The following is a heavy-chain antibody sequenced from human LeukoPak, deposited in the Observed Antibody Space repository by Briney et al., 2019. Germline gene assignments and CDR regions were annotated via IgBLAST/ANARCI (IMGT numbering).Heavy chain of an antibody. J-gene: IGHJ4*02. CDR2: INWNGGST. CDR1: GFSFDDYG. D-gene: IGHD2-15*01. Sequence: GGSLRLSCAASGFSFDDYGMSWVRQAPGKGLEWVSAINWNGGSTVYADSVKGRFTISRDNAKNSLYLQVNSLRVDDTALYYCARDSTQPGPVVVGATYVGFDYWGQGTLVTVSS. CDR3: ARDSTQPGPVVVGATYVGFDY. V-gene: IGHV3-20*04.